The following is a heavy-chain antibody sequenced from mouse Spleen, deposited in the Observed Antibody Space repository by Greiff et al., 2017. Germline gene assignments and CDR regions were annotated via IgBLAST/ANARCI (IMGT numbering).Heavy chain of an antibody. Sequence: VQLQQSGAELMKPGASVKISCKATGYTFSSYWIEWVKQGPGHGLEWIGEILPGSGSTNYNEKFKGKATLTTDKSSSTAYMQLSRLTSEDSAVYFCAGGPDYWGQGTTLTVSS. V-gene: IGHV1-9*01. CDR2: ILPGSGST. J-gene: IGHJ2*01. CDR3: AGGPDY. CDR1: GYTFSSYW.